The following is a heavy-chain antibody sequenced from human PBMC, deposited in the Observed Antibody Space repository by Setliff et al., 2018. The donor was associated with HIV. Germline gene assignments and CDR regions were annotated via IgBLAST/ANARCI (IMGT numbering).Heavy chain of an antibody. Sequence: GGSLRLSCAASGFTFNTYSIHWVRQAPGKGLEWVAVISFDGHQTYYAGSVKGRFTISRDNSKNTLYLQMNSLRAEDTAVYYCAREEGNTPTAYYPLNDVFDIWGQGTMVTVSS. CDR3: AREEGNTPTAYYPLNDVFDI. D-gene: IGHD3-10*01. CDR2: ISFDGHQT. V-gene: IGHV3-30*04. CDR1: GFTFNTYS. J-gene: IGHJ3*02.